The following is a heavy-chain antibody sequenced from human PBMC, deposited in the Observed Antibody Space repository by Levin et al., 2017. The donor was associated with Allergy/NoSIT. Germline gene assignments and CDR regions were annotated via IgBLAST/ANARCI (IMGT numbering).Heavy chain of an antibody. CDR2: ISWDGGST. D-gene: IGHD5-18*01. Sequence: GESLKISCAASGFTFDDYTMHWVRQAPGKGLEWVSLISWDGGSTYYADSVKGRFTISRDNSKNSLYLQMNSLRTEDTALYYCAKGAVGYSYGYYFDYWGPGTLVSVS. J-gene: IGHJ4*02. CDR3: AKGAVGYSYGYYFDY. CDR1: GFTFDDYT. V-gene: IGHV3-43*01.